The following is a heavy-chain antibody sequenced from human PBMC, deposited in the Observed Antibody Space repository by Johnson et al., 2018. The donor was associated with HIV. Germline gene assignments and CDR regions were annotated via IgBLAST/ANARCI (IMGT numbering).Heavy chain of an antibody. Sequence: QMQLVESGGGLVQPGGSLRLSCAASGFTVSSNYMSWVRQAPGKGLEWVAVISYDGSNKYYADSVKGRFTISRDNSKNTLYLQMNSLRAEDTALYYCARGGRAKDAFDIWGQGTMVTVSS. V-gene: IGHV3-30-3*01. D-gene: IGHD3-16*01. CDR2: ISYDGSNK. CDR3: ARGGRAKDAFDI. J-gene: IGHJ3*02. CDR1: GFTVSSNY.